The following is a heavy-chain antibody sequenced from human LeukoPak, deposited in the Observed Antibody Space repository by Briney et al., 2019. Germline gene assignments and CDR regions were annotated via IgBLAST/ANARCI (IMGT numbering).Heavy chain of an antibody. Sequence: PGRSLRLSRAASGFTFSSYGMHWVRQAPGKGLVWVSRINNDGSSTSYADSVKGRLTISRDNAKNTLYLQMNSLRAEDTAVYYCARDLYSDSGLFDPGGQGTLVTVSS. CDR2: INNDGSST. J-gene: IGHJ5*02. CDR3: ARDLYSDSGLFDP. CDR1: GFTFSSYG. D-gene: IGHD3-10*01. V-gene: IGHV3-74*01.